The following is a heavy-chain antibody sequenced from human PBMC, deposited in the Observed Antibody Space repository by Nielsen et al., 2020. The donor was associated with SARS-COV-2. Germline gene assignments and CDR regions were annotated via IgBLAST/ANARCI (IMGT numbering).Heavy chain of an antibody. CDR3: ARVKVVVAATGSGLGMDV. D-gene: IGHD2-15*01. CDR2: IYATGST. CDR1: GGSISSGSHY. V-gene: IGHV4-61*02. Sequence: SETLSLTCTVSGGSISSGSHYWSWIRQPAGKGLEWIGRIYATGSTSYNPSLKSRVTISVDTSKNQFSLKLSSVTAADTAVYYCARVKVVVAATGSGLGMDVWGQGTTVTVSS. J-gene: IGHJ6*02.